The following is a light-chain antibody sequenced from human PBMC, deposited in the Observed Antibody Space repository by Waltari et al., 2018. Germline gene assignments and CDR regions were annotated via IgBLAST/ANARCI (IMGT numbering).Light chain of an antibody. CDR3: QQRHNWPLT. J-gene: IGKJ4*01. CDR1: QSVRVY. Sequence: EIVLTQSPATLSLSPGERATLSCRASQSVRVYLAGYQQKPGQAPRPLIYDTSKRASGTPDRFSGSGSGTDFSLSISSLEPEDFAVYYCQQRHNWPLTFGGGTKVEIK. V-gene: IGKV3-11*01. CDR2: DTS.